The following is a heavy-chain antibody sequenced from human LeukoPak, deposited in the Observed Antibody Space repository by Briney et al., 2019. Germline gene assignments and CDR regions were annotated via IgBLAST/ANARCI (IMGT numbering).Heavy chain of an antibody. V-gene: IGHV5-51*01. CDR1: GYSFTSYW. J-gene: IGHJ4*02. CDR2: IYPGDSDT. Sequence: GESLKISCKGSGYSFTSYWIGWVRQMPGKGLAWMGIIYPGDSDTRYSPSFQGQVTISADKSISTAYLQWSSLKASDTAMYYCARAEGGSSSWYSSFDYWGQGTLVTVSS. D-gene: IGHD6-13*01. CDR3: ARAEGGSSSWYSSFDY.